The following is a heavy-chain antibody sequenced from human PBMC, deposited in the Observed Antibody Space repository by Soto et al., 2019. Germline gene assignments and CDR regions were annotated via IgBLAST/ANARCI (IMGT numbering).Heavy chain of an antibody. D-gene: IGHD6-19*01. J-gene: IGHJ5*02. CDR2: XSAYNXNP. Sequence: XSVKVSCKASGCTFTRYGISWVRQAPGQRLEWMGWXSAYNXNPNYEKKLQXXVTMTKDXXKSKDYMEMRSLRSDDTAVYYCARRIAVARFDPWGQGTLVTVSS. V-gene: IGHV1-18*01. CDR1: GCTFTRYG. CDR3: ARRIAVARFDP.